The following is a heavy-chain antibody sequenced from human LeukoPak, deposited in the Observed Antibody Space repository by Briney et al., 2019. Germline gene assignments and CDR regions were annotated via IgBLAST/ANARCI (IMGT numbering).Heavy chain of an antibody. Sequence: SETLSLTCAVYGGSFSGYYWSWIRQPPGKGLEWIGEINHSGSTNYNPSFKSRVTISVDTSKNQFSLKLSSVTAADTAVYYCARGPDLAIFGVVITPPYFDYWGQGTLVTVSS. CDR1: GGSFSGYY. D-gene: IGHD3-3*01. CDR3: ARGPDLAIFGVVITPPYFDY. J-gene: IGHJ4*02. CDR2: INHSGST. V-gene: IGHV4-34*01.